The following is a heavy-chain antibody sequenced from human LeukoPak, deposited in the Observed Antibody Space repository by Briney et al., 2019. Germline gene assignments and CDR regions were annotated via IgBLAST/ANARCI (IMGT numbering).Heavy chain of an antibody. CDR3: ARYGLAYCGGDCKWADAFDI. J-gene: IGHJ3*02. CDR1: GYTFTSYG. Sequence: GASVKVSCKASGYTFTSYGISWVRQAPGQGLEWMGWISAYNGNTNYAQKLQGRVTMTTDTSTSTAYMELRSLRSDDTAVYYCARYGLAYCGGDCKWADAFDIWGQGTMVTVSS. V-gene: IGHV1-18*01. D-gene: IGHD2-21*02. CDR2: ISAYNGNT.